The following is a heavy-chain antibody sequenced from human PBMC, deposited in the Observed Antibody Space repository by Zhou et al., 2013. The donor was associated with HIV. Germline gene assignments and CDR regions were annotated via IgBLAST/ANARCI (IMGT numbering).Heavy chain of an antibody. J-gene: IGHJ4*02. CDR3: ASQKRWQQLVLGQFDY. D-gene: IGHD6-13*01. CDR1: GYTFTRYY. Sequence: QVQLVQSGAEVMKPGASVKVSCEASGYTFTRYYMHWVRQAPGQGLEWMGMINPSGGTTTYAQKFQGRVTMTMDTSTSTVYMELSGLTSEDTAVYYCASQKRWQQLVLGQFDYWGQGTLVTVSS. CDR2: INPSGGTT. V-gene: IGHV1-46*01.